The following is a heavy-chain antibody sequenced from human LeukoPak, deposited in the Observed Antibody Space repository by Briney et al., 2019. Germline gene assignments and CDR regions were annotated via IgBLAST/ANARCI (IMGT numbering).Heavy chain of an antibody. CDR1: GYTLTELS. CDR3: ATTADSSLHGYFDL. V-gene: IGHV1-24*01. D-gene: IGHD3/OR15-3a*01. CDR2: FDPEDGET. Sequence: ASVKVSCKVSGYTLTELSMHWVRQAPGKGGEGMGGFDPEDGETIYAQKFQGRVTMTEDTSTDTAYMELSSLRSEDTAVYYCATTADSSLHGYFDLWGRGTLVTVSS. J-gene: IGHJ2*01.